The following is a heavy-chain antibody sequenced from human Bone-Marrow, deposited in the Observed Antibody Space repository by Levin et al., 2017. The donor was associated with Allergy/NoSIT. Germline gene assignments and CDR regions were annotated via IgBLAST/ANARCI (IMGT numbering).Heavy chain of an antibody. CDR1: GFTFSSYA. J-gene: IGHJ4*02. Sequence: QAGGSLRLSCAASGFTFSSYAMSWVRQAPGKGLEWVSAISGSGGSTYYADSVKGRFTISRDNSKNTLYLQMNSLRAEDTAVYYCAKAQRGYNWNDDREPFDYWGQGTLVTVSS. V-gene: IGHV3-23*01. CDR2: ISGSGGST. CDR3: AKAQRGYNWNDDREPFDY. D-gene: IGHD1-1*01.